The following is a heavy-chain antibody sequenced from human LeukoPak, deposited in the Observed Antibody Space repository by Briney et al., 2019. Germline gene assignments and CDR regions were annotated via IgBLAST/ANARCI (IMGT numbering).Heavy chain of an antibody. CDR2: INHSGST. Sequence: SETLSLTCAVYGGSFSGYYWSWIRQPPGKGLEWIGDINHSGSTNYNPSLKSRVTISVDTSKNQFSLKLSSVIAADTAVYYCAIPTYYYGSGSYAGNYFDYWGQGTLVTVSS. D-gene: IGHD3-10*01. CDR1: GGSFSGYY. CDR3: AIPTYYYGSGSYAGNYFDY. V-gene: IGHV4-34*01. J-gene: IGHJ4*02.